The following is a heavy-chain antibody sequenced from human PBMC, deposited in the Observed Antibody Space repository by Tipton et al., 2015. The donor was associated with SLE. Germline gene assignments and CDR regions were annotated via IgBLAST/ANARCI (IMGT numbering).Heavy chain of an antibody. Sequence: TLSLTCTVSGGSISSYYWSWIRQPPGKGLEWIGYINYSGSTNYNPSLKSRVTISVDTSKNQFPLKLNSVTAADTAVYYCAREPTYSRDWYWGFDYWGQGIRVTVSS. J-gene: IGHJ4*02. D-gene: IGHD6-19*01. CDR1: GGSISSYY. CDR3: AREPTYSRDWYWGFDY. V-gene: IGHV4-59*01. CDR2: INYSGST.